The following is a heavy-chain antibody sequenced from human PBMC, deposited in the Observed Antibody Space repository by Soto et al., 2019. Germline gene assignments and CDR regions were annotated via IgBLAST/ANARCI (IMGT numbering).Heavy chain of an antibody. CDR3: ARGVYCSSTTCYWGMDV. Sequence: QVQLQQWGAGLLKPSETLSLTCAVYGGSFSGYYWSWIRQHPGKGLEWIGEINHSGSTHYNPSLKSRVTISVDTSKNQFSLKLSSVTAADTAVYYCARGVYCSSTTCYWGMDVWGQGTTVTVSS. D-gene: IGHD2-2*01. CDR1: GGSFSGYY. V-gene: IGHV4-34*01. J-gene: IGHJ6*02. CDR2: INHSGST.